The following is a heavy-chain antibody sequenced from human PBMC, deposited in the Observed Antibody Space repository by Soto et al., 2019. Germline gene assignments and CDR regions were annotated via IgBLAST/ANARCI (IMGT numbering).Heavy chain of an antibody. D-gene: IGHD1-26*01. V-gene: IGHV4-39*01. J-gene: IGHJ3*02. CDR2: IYYSGST. CDR3: ARPEGSYRGSPAFDI. CDR1: GGSISSSSYY. Sequence: QLQLQESGPGLVKPSETLSLTCTVSGGSISSSSYYWGWIRQPPGKGLEWIGSIYYSGSTYYNPSLKSRVTIYVDTSKNKFSLKLSSLTAADTAVYYCARPEGSYRGSPAFDIWGQGTMVTVSS.